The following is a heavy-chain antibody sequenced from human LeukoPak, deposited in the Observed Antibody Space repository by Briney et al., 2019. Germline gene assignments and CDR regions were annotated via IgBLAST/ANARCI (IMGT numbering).Heavy chain of an antibody. CDR2: IYYSETT. CDR1: GGSISNYF. CDR3: ARSRYDILTGYLTAIRGFDY. D-gene: IGHD3-9*01. V-gene: IGHV4-59*08. Sequence: PSETLSLTCSVSGGSISNYFWSWIRQPPGKGLECIGFIYYSETTNYNPSFKSRVTISVDTSKNQFSLKLNSVTAADTAVYYCARSRYDILTGYLTAIRGFDYWGQGTLVTVSS. J-gene: IGHJ4*02.